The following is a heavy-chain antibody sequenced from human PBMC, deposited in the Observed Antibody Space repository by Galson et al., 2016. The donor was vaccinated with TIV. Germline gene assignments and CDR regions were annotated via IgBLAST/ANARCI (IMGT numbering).Heavy chain of an antibody. V-gene: IGHV1-46*01. J-gene: IGHJ4*02. D-gene: IGHD2-21*02. Sequence: SVKVSCKASGGSFSSYVISWVRQAPGQGLEWMGIINPSGGDATYAQKFQGRVTMTRDTSTSTISMDLSSLTSEDTAVYYCARTESCGGDCYVFDYWGQGTLVTVSS. CDR3: ARTESCGGDCYVFDY. CDR1: GGSFSSYV. CDR2: INPSGGDA.